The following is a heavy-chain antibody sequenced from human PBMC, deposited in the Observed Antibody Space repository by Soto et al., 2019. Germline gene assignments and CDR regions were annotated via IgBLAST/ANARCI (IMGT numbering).Heavy chain of an antibody. Sequence: GGSLRLSCSASGFTFSSYAMHWVRQAPGKGLEYVSAISSNGGSTYYADSVKGRFTISRDNSKNTLYLQMSSLRAEDTDVYYWVIAKFPDCSGGSCYSGGSSNFDYWGQGTLVTVSS. V-gene: IGHV3-64D*08. D-gene: IGHD2-15*01. J-gene: IGHJ4*02. CDR3: VIAKFPDCSGGSCYSGGSSNFDY. CDR1: GFTFSSYA. CDR2: ISSNGGST.